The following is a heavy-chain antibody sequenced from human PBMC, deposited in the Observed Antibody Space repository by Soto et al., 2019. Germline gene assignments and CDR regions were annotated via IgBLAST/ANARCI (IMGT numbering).Heavy chain of an antibody. D-gene: IGHD2-15*01. CDR3: AVVGSTGNWFDP. Sequence: QLQLQESSPGLVKPSETLSLTCTVSGGSISSSDFYWGWLRQTPGKGLEFIGSMYYSGTTYYNPSLKSRVTISVDTSKNQFTLKLIAVTAADTAVYYCAVVGSTGNWFDPWGEGALVTVSS. J-gene: IGHJ5*02. CDR1: GGSISSSDFY. V-gene: IGHV4-39*01. CDR2: MYYSGTT.